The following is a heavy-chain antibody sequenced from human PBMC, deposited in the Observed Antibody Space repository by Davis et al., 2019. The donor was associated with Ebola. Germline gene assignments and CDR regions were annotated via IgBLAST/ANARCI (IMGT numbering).Heavy chain of an antibody. CDR3: ARAHNYGDSDY. V-gene: IGHV3-11*01. CDR1: GFSFSNYY. Sequence: PGGSLRLSCAASGFSFSNYYMTWVRQAPGKGLEWVAYITATGSIRYYADSVKGRFTISRDNAKNSLYLQMARLRADDTAVYYCARAHNYGDSDYWGQGTLVTVSS. CDR2: ITATGSIR. J-gene: IGHJ4*02. D-gene: IGHD4-17*01.